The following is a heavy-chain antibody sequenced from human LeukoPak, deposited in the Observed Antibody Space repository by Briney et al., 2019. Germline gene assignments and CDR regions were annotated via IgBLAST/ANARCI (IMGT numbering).Heavy chain of an antibody. V-gene: IGHV4-34*01. CDR1: GGSISSYY. CDR2: INHSGST. J-gene: IGHJ3*02. CDR3: ARDRPHPGYYSPFGAFDI. Sequence: SETLSLTCTVSGGSISSYYWSWIRQSPGKGLEWIGEINHSGSTNYNPSLKSRVTISVDTSKNQFSLKLSSVTAADTAVYYCARDRPHPGYYSPFGAFDIWGQGTMVTVSS. D-gene: IGHD3-22*01.